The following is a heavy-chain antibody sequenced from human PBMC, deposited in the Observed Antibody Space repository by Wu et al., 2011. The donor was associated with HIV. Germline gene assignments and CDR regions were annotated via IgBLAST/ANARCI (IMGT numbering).Heavy chain of an antibody. D-gene: IGHD4-17*01. CDR1: GGTFSSYA. CDR2: IIPISGTL. V-gene: IGHV1-69*18. CDR3: ARGDHTEDY. J-gene: IGHJ4*02. Sequence: QVQLVQSGAEVKKPGSSVKVSCKASGGTFSSYALSWVRQAPGQGLEWMGRIIPISGTLNYAQKFQGRVTITADESTSTAYMELSSLRSEDTAVYYCARGDHTEDYWGQGTLVTVSS.